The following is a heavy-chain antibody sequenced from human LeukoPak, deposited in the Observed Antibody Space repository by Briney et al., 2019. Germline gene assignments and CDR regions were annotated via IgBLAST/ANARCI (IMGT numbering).Heavy chain of an antibody. J-gene: IGHJ6*02. CDR2: FDPEDGET. Sequence: ASVKVSCKVSGYTLTELSMHWVRQAPGKGLEWVGGFDPEDGETIYAQKFQGRVTMTEDTSTDTVYMELSSLRSEDTAVYYCATGSRVSEPYYYYGMDVWGQGTTVTVSS. CDR1: GYTLTELS. D-gene: IGHD6-13*01. V-gene: IGHV1-24*01. CDR3: ATGSRVSEPYYYYGMDV.